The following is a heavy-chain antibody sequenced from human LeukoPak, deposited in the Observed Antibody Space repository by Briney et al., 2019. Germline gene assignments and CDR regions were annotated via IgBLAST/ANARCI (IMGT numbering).Heavy chain of an antibody. CDR3: ASGRLYFDY. J-gene: IGHJ4*02. CDR1: GFTFSDYY. CDR2: IGGSGLTI. V-gene: IGHV3-11*04. Sequence: GGSLRLSCAASGFTFSDYYMIWIRQAPGNGLEWVSYIGGSGLTIFYADSVKGRFTISRDKAKNSLYLQMNTLRDEDTAVYYCASGRLYFDYWGQGTLVTVSP.